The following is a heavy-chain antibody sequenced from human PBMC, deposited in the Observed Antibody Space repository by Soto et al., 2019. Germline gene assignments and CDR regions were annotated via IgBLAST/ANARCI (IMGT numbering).Heavy chain of an antibody. D-gene: IGHD6-13*01. Sequence: GGSLRLSCAASGFTFSNYAMHWVRQAPGRGLEWVAVISYDGSNNYYADSVKGRFTISRDNSKNTLYLQMNSLRAEDTAVYYCARDAIAAAGHEDLYYYYYGMDVWGQGTTVTSP. V-gene: IGHV3-30-3*01. CDR3: ARDAIAAAGHEDLYYYYYGMDV. CDR2: ISYDGSNN. J-gene: IGHJ6*02. CDR1: GFTFSNYA.